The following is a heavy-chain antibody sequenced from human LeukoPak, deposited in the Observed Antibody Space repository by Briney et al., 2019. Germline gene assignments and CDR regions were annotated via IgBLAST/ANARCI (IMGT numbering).Heavy chain of an antibody. CDR3: ARQGFNWNYRDY. J-gene: IGHJ4*02. V-gene: IGHV5-10-1*01. CDR2: IDPSDSHS. Sequence: GESLKISCKASGYSFPSYWFSWVRQMPGKGLEYIGRIDPSDSHSNYSPSFQGHVTISVDKSITTAYLQWSSLRASDTAIYYCARQGFNWNYRDYWGQGTLVTVSS. CDR1: GYSFPSYW. D-gene: IGHD1-7*01.